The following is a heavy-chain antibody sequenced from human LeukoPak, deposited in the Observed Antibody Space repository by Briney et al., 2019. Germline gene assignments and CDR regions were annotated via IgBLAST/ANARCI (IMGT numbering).Heavy chain of an antibody. CDR1: GFTFSSYG. Sequence: GGSLRLSCAASGFTFSSYGMHWVRQAPGKGLEWVAVISYDGSNKYYADSVKGRFTISRDNSKNTLYLQMNSLGAEDTAVYYCAKATRIQLWLPDYWGQGTLVTVSS. J-gene: IGHJ4*02. CDR3: AKATRIQLWLPDY. CDR2: ISYDGSNK. D-gene: IGHD5-18*01. V-gene: IGHV3-30*18.